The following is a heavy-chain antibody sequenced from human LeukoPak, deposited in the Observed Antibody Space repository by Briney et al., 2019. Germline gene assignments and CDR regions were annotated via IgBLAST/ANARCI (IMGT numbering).Heavy chain of an antibody. D-gene: IGHD7-27*01. CDR2: IYNSGST. J-gene: IGHJ2*01. Sequence: SETLSLTCIVSGGSISRGSFYWNWIRQPAGKGLEWMGRIYNSGSTNYNPSLKSRVTISTDMSKNQFSLKLSSVTAADTAVYYCAKERELGSDRYFDLWGRGTLVTVSS. V-gene: IGHV4-61*10. CDR3: AKERELGSDRYFDL. CDR1: GGSISRGSFY.